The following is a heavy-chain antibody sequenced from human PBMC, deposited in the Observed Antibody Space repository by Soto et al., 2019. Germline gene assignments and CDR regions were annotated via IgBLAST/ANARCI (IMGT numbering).Heavy chain of an antibody. D-gene: IGHD6-13*01. Sequence: SGTLSLTCTVSGGSISSYYWSWIRQPPGKGLEWIGYIYYSGSTNYNPSLKSRVTISVDTSKNQFSLKLSSVTAADTAVYYCARAAAAVSNWFDPWGQGTLVTVSS. J-gene: IGHJ5*02. V-gene: IGHV4-59*01. CDR1: GGSISSYY. CDR3: ARAAAAVSNWFDP. CDR2: IYYSGST.